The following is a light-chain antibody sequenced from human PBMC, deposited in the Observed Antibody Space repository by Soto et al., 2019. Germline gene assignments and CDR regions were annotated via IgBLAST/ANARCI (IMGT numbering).Light chain of an antibody. V-gene: IGKV1-5*03. CDR2: KAS. CDR1: QSISSW. CDR3: QQDDSYPLT. J-gene: IGKJ4*01. Sequence: DIQMTQSPSTLSASVGDRVTITCRASQSISSWLAWYQHKPGKAPNLQIYKASSLESGVPSRFSGSGSGTEFTLSVSSLQPDDFATYDCQQDDSYPLTFGGGTKVEIK.